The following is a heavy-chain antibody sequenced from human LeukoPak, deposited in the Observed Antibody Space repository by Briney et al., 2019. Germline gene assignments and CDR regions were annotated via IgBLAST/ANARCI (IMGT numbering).Heavy chain of an antibody. Sequence: GESLQIPSQGSGYSFTSYWIGWVRPMPGKGLEWMGIIYPGDSDTRYSPSFQGQVTISADKSISTAYLQCSSLKASDTAMYYCARAQDIPLGWFDPWGQGALVTVSS. CDR2: IYPGDSDT. V-gene: IGHV5-51*01. J-gene: IGHJ5*02. CDR3: ARAQDIPLGWFDP. D-gene: IGHD2-15*01. CDR1: GYSFTSYW.